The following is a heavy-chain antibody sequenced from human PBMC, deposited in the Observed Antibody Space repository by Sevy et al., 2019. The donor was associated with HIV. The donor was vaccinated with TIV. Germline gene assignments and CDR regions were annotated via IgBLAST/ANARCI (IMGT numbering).Heavy chain of an antibody. D-gene: IGHD2-2*01. J-gene: IGHJ5*02. CDR2: INESGIT. CDR3: ARSPPVVVVPGAPSWFDP. V-gene: IGHV4-34*01. Sequence: SETLSLTCAVHDGSFSGYYWNWIRQLPGKGLEWIGEINESGITYYNPSLKSRVAISVDTSKKQFSLRLNFVTAADTALYFCARSPPVVVVPGAPSWFDPWGQGTLVTVSS. CDR1: DGSFSGYY.